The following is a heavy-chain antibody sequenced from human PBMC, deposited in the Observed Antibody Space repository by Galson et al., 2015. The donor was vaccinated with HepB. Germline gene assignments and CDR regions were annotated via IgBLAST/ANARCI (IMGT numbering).Heavy chain of an antibody. J-gene: IGHJ4*02. Sequence: QSGAEVKKPGESLKISCKGSGYSFTSYWIGWVRQMPGKGLEWMGIIYPGDSDTRYSPSFQGQVTISADKSISTAYLQWSSLKASDTAMYYCARQIPNIVVVPAANIGFDYWGQGTLVTVSS. D-gene: IGHD2-2*01. CDR3: ARQIPNIVVVPAANIGFDY. V-gene: IGHV5-51*01. CDR2: IYPGDSDT. CDR1: GYSFTSYW.